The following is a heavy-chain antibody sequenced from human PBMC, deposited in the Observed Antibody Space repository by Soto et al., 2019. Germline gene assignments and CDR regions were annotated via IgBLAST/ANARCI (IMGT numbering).Heavy chain of an antibody. CDR3: AKGFGNSWDFDY. CDR1: GFTFSSND. Sequence: GGSLRLSCAASGFTFSSNDMNWVRQAPGKGLEWVAFISNDGSNKYYADSVKGRFTISRDNSKNTLYLQMNSLRAEDTAVYYCAKGFGNSWDFDYWGQGTLVTVSS. V-gene: IGHV3-30*18. CDR2: ISNDGSNK. D-gene: IGHD1-7*01. J-gene: IGHJ4*02.